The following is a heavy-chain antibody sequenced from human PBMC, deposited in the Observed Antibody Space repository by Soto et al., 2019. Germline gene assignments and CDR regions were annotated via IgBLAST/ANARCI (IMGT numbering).Heavy chain of an antibody. CDR1: GGTFSSYT. CDR3: ARDMGIAAAGSHYYMDV. J-gene: IGHJ6*03. CDR2: IIPILGIA. D-gene: IGHD6-13*01. Sequence: ASVKVSCKASGGTFSSYTISWVRQAPGQGLEWMGRIIPILGIANYAQKFQGRVTITADKSTSTAYMELSSLRSEDTAVYYCARDMGIAAAGSHYYMDVWGKGTTVTVSS. V-gene: IGHV1-69*04.